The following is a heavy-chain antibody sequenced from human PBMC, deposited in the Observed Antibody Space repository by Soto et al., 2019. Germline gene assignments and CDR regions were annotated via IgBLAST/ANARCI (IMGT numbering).Heavy chain of an antibody. V-gene: IGHV1-8*01. J-gene: IGHJ4*02. CDR3: ARAYSDSTGYYQGGFDS. CDR1: GYTFNTYD. D-gene: IGHD3-22*01. CDR2: VNPNSGNT. Sequence: QVRLVQSGAEVKKPGASVRVSCEASGYTFNTYDINWVRQATGQGLEWMGWVNPNSGNTGYAQKFQGRVTMTMNTPTSTAYMELTSLRSEDTAVYYCARAYSDSTGYYQGGFDSWGQGTLVTVSS.